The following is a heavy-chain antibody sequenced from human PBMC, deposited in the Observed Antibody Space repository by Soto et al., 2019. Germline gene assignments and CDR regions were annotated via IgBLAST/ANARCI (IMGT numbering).Heavy chain of an antibody. J-gene: IGHJ6*02. Sequence: ASVKVSCKXSGYTFTGYYMHWVRQAPGQGLEWMGWINPNSGGTNYAQKFQGWVTMTRDTSISTAYMELSRLRSDDTAVYYRARTSGYDSYYYYGMDVWGQGTTVTVSS. D-gene: IGHD5-12*01. CDR1: GYTFTGYY. V-gene: IGHV1-2*04. CDR3: ARTSGYDSYYYYGMDV. CDR2: INPNSGGT.